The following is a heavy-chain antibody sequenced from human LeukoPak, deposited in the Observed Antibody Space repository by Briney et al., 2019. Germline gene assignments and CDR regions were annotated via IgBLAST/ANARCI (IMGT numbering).Heavy chain of an antibody. CDR3: ATGEQLVPDY. CDR1: GFTFSSAW. D-gene: IGHD6-6*01. Sequence: GGSLRLSCAAPGFTFSSAWMTWVRQAPGKGLEWVGRIKSKTDGGTTDYAAHVRRRFTISRDDPETTVYLQMNSLRSEDAAVYYCATGEQLVPDYWGQGPLVTVSS. CDR2: IKSKTDGGTT. J-gene: IGHJ4*02. V-gene: IGHV3-15*01.